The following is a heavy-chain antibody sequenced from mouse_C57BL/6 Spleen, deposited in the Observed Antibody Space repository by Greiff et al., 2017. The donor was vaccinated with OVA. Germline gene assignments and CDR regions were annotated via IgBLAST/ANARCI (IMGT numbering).Heavy chain of an antibody. Sequence: EVKLQESGPGLVKPSQSLSLTCSVTGYSITSGYYWNWIRQFPGNKLEWMGYISYDGSNNYNPSLKNRISITRDTSKNQFFLKLNSVTTEDTATYYCAREELLFDYWGQGTTLTVSS. V-gene: IGHV3-6*01. J-gene: IGHJ2*01. CDR3: AREELLFDY. CDR2: ISYDGSN. D-gene: IGHD2-1*01. CDR1: GYSITSGYY.